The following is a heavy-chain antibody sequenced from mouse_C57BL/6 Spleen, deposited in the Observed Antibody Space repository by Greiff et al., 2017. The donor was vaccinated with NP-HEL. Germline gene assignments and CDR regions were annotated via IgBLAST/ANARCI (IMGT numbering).Heavy chain of an antibody. Sequence: EVMLVESGGGLVKPGGSLKLSCAASGFTFSSYAMSWVRQTPEKRLEWVATISDGGSYTYYPDNVKGRFTISRDNAKNNLYLQMSHLKSEDTAMYYCARGYYGSSRYFDYWGQGTTLTVSS. D-gene: IGHD1-1*01. CDR2: ISDGGSYT. CDR3: ARGYYGSSRYFDY. CDR1: GFTFSSYA. J-gene: IGHJ2*01. V-gene: IGHV5-4*03.